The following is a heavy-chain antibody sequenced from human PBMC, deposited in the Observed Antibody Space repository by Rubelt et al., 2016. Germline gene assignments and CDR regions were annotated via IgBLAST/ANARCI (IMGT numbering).Heavy chain of an antibody. V-gene: IGHV3-23*01. CDR3: AKDSGYSSSWYDFYYYYGMDV. CDR2: ISGSGGST. D-gene: IGHD6-13*01. Sequence: GGVSAISGSGGSTYYADSVKGRFTISRDNSKNTLYLQMNSLRAEDTAVYYCAKDSGYSSSWYDFYYYYGMDVWGQGTTVTVSS. J-gene: IGHJ6*02.